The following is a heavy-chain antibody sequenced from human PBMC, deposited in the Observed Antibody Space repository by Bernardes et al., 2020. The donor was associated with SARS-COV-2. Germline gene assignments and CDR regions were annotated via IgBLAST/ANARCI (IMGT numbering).Heavy chain of an antibody. Sequence: ASVKVSCKASGYTFTSYGISWVRQAPGQGLEWMGWISAYNGNTNYAQKLQGRVTMTTDTSTSTAYMELRSLRSDDTAVYYCARDHLYSSSWYLGYYYGMDVWGQGTTVTVSS. V-gene: IGHV1-18*01. D-gene: IGHD6-13*01. CDR2: ISAYNGNT. CDR1: GYTFTSYG. J-gene: IGHJ6*02. CDR3: ARDHLYSSSWYLGYYYGMDV.